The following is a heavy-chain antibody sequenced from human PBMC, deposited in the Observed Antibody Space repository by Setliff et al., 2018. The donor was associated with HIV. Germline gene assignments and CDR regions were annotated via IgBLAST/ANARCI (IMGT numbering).Heavy chain of an antibody. V-gene: IGHV3-66*02. J-gene: IGHJ4*02. CDR2: IYSGGDA. CDR3: ARVVVVIGSQDYFDY. CDR1: GLSISSNY. D-gene: IGHD2-21*01. Sequence: GESLKISCAASGLSISSNYMSWVRQAPGKGLEWVSIIYSGGDAYYSDSLKGRFTISRDNSRNTLYLQMSSLRADDTAVYYCARVVVVIGSQDYFDYWGQGMLVTVS.